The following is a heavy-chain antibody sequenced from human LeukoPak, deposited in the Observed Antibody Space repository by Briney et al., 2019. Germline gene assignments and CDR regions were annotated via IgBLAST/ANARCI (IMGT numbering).Heavy chain of an antibody. V-gene: IGHV1-69*05. CDR2: IIPIFGTA. D-gene: IGHD5-18*01. J-gene: IGHJ4*02. CDR3: KGLDTAMGGENYFDY. Sequence: SVKVSCKASGGTFSSYAISWVRQAPGQGLEWMGGIIPIFGTANYAQKFQGRVTITTDESTSTAYMELSSLRSEDTAVYYCKGLDTAMGGENYFDYWGQGTLVTVSS. CDR1: GGTFSSYA.